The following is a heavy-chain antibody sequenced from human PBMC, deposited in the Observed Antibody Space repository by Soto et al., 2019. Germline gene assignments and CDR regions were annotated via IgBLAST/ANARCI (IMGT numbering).Heavy chain of an antibody. CDR1: GFTFDSFV. CDR3: AKNGNSYVQSGLDF. Sequence: GGSLRLSCAASGFTFDSFVMSWVRQARGKGLEWVSSITGSGDKTYYADSVKGRFTISRDNSNNTLYLQMSSLRTEDTAVYYCAKNGNSYVQSGLDFWSQGALVTVSS. D-gene: IGHD5-12*01. J-gene: IGHJ4*02. CDR2: ITGSGDKT. V-gene: IGHV3-23*01.